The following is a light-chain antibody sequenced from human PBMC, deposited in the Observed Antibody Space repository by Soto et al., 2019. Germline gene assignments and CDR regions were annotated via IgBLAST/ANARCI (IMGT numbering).Light chain of an antibody. V-gene: IGKV3-15*01. CDR2: GAS. CDR1: RTVNNN. Sequence: DIVLTRSPATLSVSPGEMATSSGRANRTVNNNLAWSHWHPGQAPRLLLYGASTRATGGPDRFSGSGSGTEFSLTISSLQSEDFAIDYCQQYNSWPLSITFGQGTRLEIK. J-gene: IGKJ5*01. CDR3: QQYNSWPLSIT.